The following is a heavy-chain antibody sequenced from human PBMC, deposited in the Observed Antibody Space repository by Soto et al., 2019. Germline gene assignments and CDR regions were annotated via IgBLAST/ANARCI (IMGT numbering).Heavy chain of an antibody. CDR3: AKSSSDSLTSFDY. D-gene: IGHD2-21*02. CDR2: IGAAGDP. J-gene: IGHJ4*02. Sequence: GGSLRLSCAASGFTFSIFDMHWVRQAPGKGLGWVSAIGAAGDPYYPGSVKGRFTISRENAKNSLYLQMNSLRAGDTAVYYCAKSSSDSLTSFDYWGQGTLVTVSS. V-gene: IGHV3-13*05. CDR1: GFTFSIFD.